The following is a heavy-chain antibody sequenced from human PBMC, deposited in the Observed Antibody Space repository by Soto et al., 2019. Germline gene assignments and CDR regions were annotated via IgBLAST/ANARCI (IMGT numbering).Heavy chain of an antibody. D-gene: IGHD6-19*01. CDR1: GYTFTSYG. Sequence: QVQLVQSGAEVKKPGASVKVSCKASGYTFTSYGISWVRQAPGQGLEWMGWISAYNGNTNYAQKLQGRVTMTTDTSTSTAYMELRSLRSDDADVYYCASGYSSGWYLYYYDGMDVWGQGTTVTVSS. J-gene: IGHJ6*02. CDR3: ASGYSSGWYLYYYDGMDV. V-gene: IGHV1-18*01. CDR2: ISAYNGNT.